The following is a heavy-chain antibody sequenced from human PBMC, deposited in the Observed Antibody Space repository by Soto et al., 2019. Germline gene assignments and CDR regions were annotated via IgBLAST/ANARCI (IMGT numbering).Heavy chain of an antibody. CDR2: IIPIFGTA. D-gene: IGHD4-4*01. Sequence: WASVKVSCKASGGTFSSYAISWVRQAPGQGLEWMGGIIPIFGTANYAQKFQGRVTITADESTSTAYMELSSLRSEDTAVYYCARGGATVTSSPGAFDIWGQGTMVTVSS. V-gene: IGHV1-69*13. CDR3: ARGGATVTSSPGAFDI. CDR1: GGTFSSYA. J-gene: IGHJ3*02.